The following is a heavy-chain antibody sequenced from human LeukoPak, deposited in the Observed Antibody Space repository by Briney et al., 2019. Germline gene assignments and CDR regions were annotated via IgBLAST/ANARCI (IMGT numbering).Heavy chain of an antibody. CDR1: GYTFTGYY. CDR3: ARALYSSSSLVY. V-gene: IGHV1-2*02. D-gene: IGHD6-6*01. Sequence: GAAVKVSCKASGYTFTGYYIHWVRQAPVQGLEWVGWINPHSGDTNYAQEFQGRVTMTRDTSISTAYMELSRLRSDDTAVYYCARALYSSSSLVYWGQGTLVTVSS. J-gene: IGHJ4*02. CDR2: INPHSGDT.